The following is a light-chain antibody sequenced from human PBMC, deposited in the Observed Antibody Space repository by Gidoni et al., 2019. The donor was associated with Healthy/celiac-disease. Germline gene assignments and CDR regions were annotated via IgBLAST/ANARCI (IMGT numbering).Light chain of an antibody. J-gene: IGKJ4*01. CDR1: QGSSRW. CDR2: AAS. CDR3: QQANSFPLT. V-gene: IGKV1D-12*01. Sequence: DIPLTQSPSSVSASVGDRVTITCRASQGSSRWLAWYQQKPVKAPKLLIYAASSLQSGVPSRFSGSGSVTDFTLTISSLQPEDFATYYCQQANSFPLTFGRGTKVEIK.